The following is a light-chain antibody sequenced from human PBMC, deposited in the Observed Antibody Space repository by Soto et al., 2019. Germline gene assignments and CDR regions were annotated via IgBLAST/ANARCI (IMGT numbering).Light chain of an antibody. CDR1: QAISNY. CDR3: QRYNSAPVFT. V-gene: IGKV1-27*01. CDR2: AVS. Sequence: DIQMTQSPSSLSASVGDRVTITCRASQAISNYLAWYQQKPGKVPNLLSYAVSTLQSGVPSRFSGSGSGTDFTLTISSLQPEDVATYYCQRYNSAPVFTFGPGTKVDIK. J-gene: IGKJ3*01.